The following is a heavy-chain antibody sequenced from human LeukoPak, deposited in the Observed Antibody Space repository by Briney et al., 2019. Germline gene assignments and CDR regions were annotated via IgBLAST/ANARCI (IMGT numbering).Heavy chain of an antibody. D-gene: IGHD3-22*01. J-gene: IGHJ4*02. CDR1: GFAFSTYS. CDR3: ARDLDYYDSSGYYGH. Sequence: GGSLRLSCAASGFAFSTYSMNWVRQAPGKGLEWVSYISSSSTIYYADSVKGRFTISRDNAKNSLYLQMNSLRAEDTAVYYCARDLDYYDSSGYYGHWGQGTLVTVSS. V-gene: IGHV3-48*04. CDR2: ISSSSTI.